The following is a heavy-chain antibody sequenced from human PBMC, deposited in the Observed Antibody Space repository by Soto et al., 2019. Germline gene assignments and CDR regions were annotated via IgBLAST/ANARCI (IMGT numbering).Heavy chain of an antibody. V-gene: IGHV1-18*01. J-gene: IGHJ4*02. CDR3: ARDLDGSGSYYTDY. CDR2: ISVYKGNT. Sequence: QVQLVQSGAEVKNPGTSVKVSCKTSGYTFTSAGISWVRQAPGQGLEWMGWISVYKGNTKYAQKVQGRVTMTTDTSTSTAYMELRSLTSDDPAVYYCARDLDGSGSYYTDYWGQGTLVTVAA. D-gene: IGHD3-10*01. CDR1: GYTFTSAG.